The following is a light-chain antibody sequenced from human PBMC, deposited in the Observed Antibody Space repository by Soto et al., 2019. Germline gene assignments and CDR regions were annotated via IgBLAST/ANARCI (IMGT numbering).Light chain of an antibody. Sequence: SALTQPASVSGSPGQSITISCTGTSSDVGGYNYVSWYQQHPGKAPKLMIYDVSNRPSGVSNRFSGSKSGNTASLTISGLQAEDEADYYCSSYTSSSTYVFGTGTKLT. J-gene: IGLJ1*01. CDR1: SSDVGGYNY. CDR2: DVS. V-gene: IGLV2-14*01. CDR3: SSYTSSSTYV.